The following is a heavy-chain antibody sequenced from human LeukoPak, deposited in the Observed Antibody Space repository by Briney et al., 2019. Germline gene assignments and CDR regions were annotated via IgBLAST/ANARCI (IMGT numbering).Heavy chain of an antibody. CDR3: ARGFPPGSGSRGSHAFDV. Sequence: PSETLSLTCAVSEMSFSAYYWNWIRQSPGKGLEWIGEINYGGSTKYTPSLEGRGTILIDTSKNQFSLKLTSVTAADTAVYYCARGFPPGSGSRGSHAFDVWGQGTMVTISS. CDR1: EMSFSAYY. V-gene: IGHV4-34*01. D-gene: IGHD6-19*01. J-gene: IGHJ3*01. CDR2: INYGGST.